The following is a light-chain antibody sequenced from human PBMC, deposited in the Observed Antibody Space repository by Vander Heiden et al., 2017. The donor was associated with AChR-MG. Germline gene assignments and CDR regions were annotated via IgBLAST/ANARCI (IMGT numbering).Light chain of an antibody. J-gene: IGLJ3*02. CDR3: AAWDDSLSGHGV. V-gene: IGLV1-47*01. CDR2: RDY. CDR1: SSNIGRSY. Sequence: QSVLIQPPSASGTPGQRVTIPGSGSSSNIGRSYVHWYQQFPGTTTKLLIYRDYQRPSGVPDRFAGSKSGTSAALAISGLRSEDEAAYCCAAWDDSLSGHGVFGGGTKLTVL.